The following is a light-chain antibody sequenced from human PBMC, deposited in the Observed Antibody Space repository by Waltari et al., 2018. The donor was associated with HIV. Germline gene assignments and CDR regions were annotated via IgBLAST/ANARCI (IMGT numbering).Light chain of an antibody. J-gene: IGLJ2*01. V-gene: IGLV2-14*01. Sequence: LTPPASVSGSPGQSITISCTGPRSDVGGYNYVSWYPQHPGKAPKLMIYEVSNRPSGVSNRFSGSKSGNTASLTISGLQAEDEADYYCSSYTSSSTLVVFGGGTKLTVL. CDR1: RSDVGGYNY. CDR3: SSYTSSSTLVV. CDR2: EVS.